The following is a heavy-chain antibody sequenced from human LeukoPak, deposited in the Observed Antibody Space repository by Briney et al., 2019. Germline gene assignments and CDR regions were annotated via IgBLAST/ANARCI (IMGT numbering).Heavy chain of an antibody. CDR3: VRLSVVSPHRYFDL. V-gene: IGHV4-39*07. CDR2: IYYSGST. Sequence: SETLSLTCTVSGGSISSSSYYWGWIRQPPGKGLEWIGSIYYSGSTYYNPSLKSRVTISVDTSKDQFSLRLTSVTAADTAVYYCVRLSVVSPHRYFDLWGRGTLVTVSS. CDR1: GGSISSSSYY. D-gene: IGHD4-23*01. J-gene: IGHJ2*01.